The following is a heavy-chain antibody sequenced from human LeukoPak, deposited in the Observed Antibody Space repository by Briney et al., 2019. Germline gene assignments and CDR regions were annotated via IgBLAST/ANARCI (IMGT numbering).Heavy chain of an antibody. CDR2: INRDASRP. CDR1: GVTFSSYW. Sequence: PGGSLRLSCAASGVTFSSYWMHWVRQAPGKGLVWVSRINRDASRPSYADSVKGRFTISRDNAKNTLYLQMNSLRVEDTALYYCARETRETGSGDHQTDAFDIWGQGTMVSVSS. CDR3: ARETRETGSGDHQTDAFDI. D-gene: IGHD2-15*01. J-gene: IGHJ3*02. V-gene: IGHV3-74*01.